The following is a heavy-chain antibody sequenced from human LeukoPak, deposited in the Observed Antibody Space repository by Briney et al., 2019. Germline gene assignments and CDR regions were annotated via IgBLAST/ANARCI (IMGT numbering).Heavy chain of an antibody. J-gene: IGHJ4*02. Sequence: SETLSLTCTVSGGSISSYYWSWIRQPPGKGLEWIGYIYYSGSTNYNPSLKSRVTISVDTSKNQFSLKLSSVTAAVTAVYYCARVLGYSYGYYFDYWGQGTLVTVSS. CDR2: IYYSGST. D-gene: IGHD5-18*01. CDR1: GGSISSYY. V-gene: IGHV4-59*01. CDR3: ARVLGYSYGYYFDY.